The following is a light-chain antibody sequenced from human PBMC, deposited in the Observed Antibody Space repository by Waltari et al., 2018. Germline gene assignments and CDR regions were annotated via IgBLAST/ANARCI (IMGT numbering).Light chain of an antibody. V-gene: IGLV2-14*03. CDR1: RSDVGRYHF. Sequence: QSALTLPAPGSGSPGQSITLYCTGSRSDVGRYHFVSWYQQHPGKAPKLMIFDVTDRPSGVSNRFSGSKSGNTASLTISGLQPEDEADYYCSSHTTSSTLVFGGGTRVTVL. CDR3: SSHTTSSTLV. CDR2: DVT. J-gene: IGLJ2*01.